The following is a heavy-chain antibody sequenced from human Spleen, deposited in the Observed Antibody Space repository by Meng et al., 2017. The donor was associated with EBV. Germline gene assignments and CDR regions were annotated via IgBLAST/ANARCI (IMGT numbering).Heavy chain of an antibody. D-gene: IGHD3-9*01. Sequence: QVQPEHAGPGPMKPSQNLSLTCAISGDIVSNINWCWNWIRQSPSRGLEWLGRTYYRSKWYNDYAVSVKGRITINPDTTKNQVSLQLNSVTPEDTAVYYCAGVGSTISTDWFDTWGQGTLVTVSS. V-gene: IGHV6-1*01. CDR2: TYYRSKWYN. CDR1: GDIVSNINWC. J-gene: IGHJ5*02. CDR3: AGVGSTISTDWFDT.